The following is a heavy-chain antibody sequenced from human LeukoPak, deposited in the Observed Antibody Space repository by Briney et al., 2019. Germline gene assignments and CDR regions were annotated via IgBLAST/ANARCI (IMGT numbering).Heavy chain of an antibody. CDR3: ASIAAADPFDY. D-gene: IGHD6-13*01. CDR1: GFTFSDYY. CDR2: ISSSGSTI. J-gene: IGHJ4*02. Sequence: GGSLRLSYAASGFTFSDYYMSWIRQAPGKGLEWVSYISSSGSTIYYADSVKGRFTISRDNAKNSLYLQMNSLRAEDTAVYYCASIAAADPFDYWGQGTLVTVSS. V-gene: IGHV3-11*04.